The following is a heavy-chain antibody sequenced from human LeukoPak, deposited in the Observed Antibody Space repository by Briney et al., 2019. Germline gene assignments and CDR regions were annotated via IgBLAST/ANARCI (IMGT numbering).Heavy chain of an antibody. CDR2: IYYSGST. Sequence: SQTLSLTCTVSGGSISSGGYYWSWIRQHPGKGLEWIGYIYYSGSTYYNPSLKSRVTISVDTSKNHFSLTLSSVTAADTAVYYCARSYDSSASGFDYWGQGTLVTVSP. J-gene: IGHJ4*02. V-gene: IGHV4-31*03. CDR1: GGSISSGGYY. D-gene: IGHD3-22*01. CDR3: ARSYDSSASGFDY.